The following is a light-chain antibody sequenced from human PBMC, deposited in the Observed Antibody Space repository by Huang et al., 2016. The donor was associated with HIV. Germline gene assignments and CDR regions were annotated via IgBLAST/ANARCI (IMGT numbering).Light chain of an antibody. CDR3: QQYYSSPFT. V-gene: IGKV4-1*01. J-gene: IGKJ3*01. Sequence: EIVMTQSPDSLAVSLGERATINCKSSQTILHDSDSRNYSAWYQQKPGQPPKLLIHWASIRTSGVPDRFIGSGSGTDFTLTISSLQAEDVAVYYCQQYYSSPFTFGPGTNVDI. CDR1: QTILHDSDSRNY. CDR2: WAS.